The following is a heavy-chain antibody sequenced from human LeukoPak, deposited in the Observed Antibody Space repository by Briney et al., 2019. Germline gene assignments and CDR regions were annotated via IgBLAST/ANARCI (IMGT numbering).Heavy chain of an antibody. CDR1: GFTFTTYG. J-gene: IGHJ3*02. V-gene: IGHV3-30*02. CDR3: AKDLSPIQLYLMVASDI. D-gene: IGHD5-18*01. CDR2: IRYDGSNK. Sequence: GGSLRLSCAASGFTFTTYGMHWVRQAPGKGLEWVTFIRYDGSNKYYADSVKGRFTVSRDNSKNTLYLQMNDLRAEDTAVYYCAKDLSPIQLYLMVASDIWGQGTMVTVSS.